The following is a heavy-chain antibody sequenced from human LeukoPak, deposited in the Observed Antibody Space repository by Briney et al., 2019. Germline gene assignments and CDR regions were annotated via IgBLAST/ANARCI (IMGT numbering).Heavy chain of an antibody. V-gene: IGHV4-4*07. D-gene: IGHD6-13*01. CDR2: IYSSGST. CDR1: GGSIXNYY. CDR3: ARDSSSWRSFDC. Sequence: ETLSLTCTVXGGSIXNYYWSWIRQPAGKGLEWIGRIYSSGSTNYNPSLKSRVTMSVDTSKNQFSLKLTSVTAADTAIYYCARDSSSWRSFDCWGQGMLVTVSS. J-gene: IGHJ4*02.